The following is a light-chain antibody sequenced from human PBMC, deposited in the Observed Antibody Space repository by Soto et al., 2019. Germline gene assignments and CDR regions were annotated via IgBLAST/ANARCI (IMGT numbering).Light chain of an antibody. CDR2: DAS. V-gene: IGKV1-5*01. CDR3: QQYNSYPIT. CDR1: HSISSW. Sequence: DIQMTQSPSTLSASVGDRVTITCRASHSISSWLAWYQRKPGKAPKLLIYDASSLESGVPSRFSGSGSGTEFTLTISSLQPDDFATYYCQQYNSYPITFGHGTRLEI. J-gene: IGKJ5*01.